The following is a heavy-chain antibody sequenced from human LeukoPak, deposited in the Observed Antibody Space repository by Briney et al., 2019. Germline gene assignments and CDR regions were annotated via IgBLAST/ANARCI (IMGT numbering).Heavy chain of an antibody. CDR1: GYTFTSYG. V-gene: IGHV1-18*01. J-gene: IGHJ6*03. CDR2: ISAYNGNT. D-gene: IGHD1-26*01. Sequence: ASVKVSCKASGYTFTSYGISWVRQAPGQGLEWMGWISAYNGNTNYAQKLQGRVTMTTDTSTSTAYMELRSLRSDDTAVYYCARWGSLQYYYYYMGVWGKGTTVTVSS. CDR3: ARWGSLQYYYYYMGV.